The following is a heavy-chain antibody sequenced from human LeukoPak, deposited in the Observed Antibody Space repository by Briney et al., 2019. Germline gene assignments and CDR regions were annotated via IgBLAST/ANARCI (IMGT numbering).Heavy chain of an antibody. CDR2: IYYSGST. CDR3: ARTTDNYGPNWFDP. CDR1: GGSISSSSYY. D-gene: IGHD4-11*01. Sequence: SETLSLTCTVSGGSISSSSYYWSCIRQPPGKGLECIGYIYYSGSTNYNPSLKSRVTISVDTSKNQFSLKLSSVTAADTAVYYCARTTDNYGPNWFDPWGQGTLVTVSS. V-gene: IGHV4-61*01. J-gene: IGHJ5*02.